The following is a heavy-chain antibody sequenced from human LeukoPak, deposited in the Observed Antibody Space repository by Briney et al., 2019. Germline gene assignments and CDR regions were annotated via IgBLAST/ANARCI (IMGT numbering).Heavy chain of an antibody. J-gene: IGHJ3*01. CDR1: GFTFDDYA. CDR2: ISWNSGSI. CDR3: AKDLRKWDVGDAFDV. V-gene: IGHV3-9*01. Sequence: GGSLRLSCAASGFTFDDYAMHWVRHAPGKGLEWVSGISWNSGSIGYADSVKGRFTISRDNAKNSLYLQMNSLRAEDTALYDCAKDLRKWDVGDAFDVWGQGTMVTVSS. D-gene: IGHD1-26*01.